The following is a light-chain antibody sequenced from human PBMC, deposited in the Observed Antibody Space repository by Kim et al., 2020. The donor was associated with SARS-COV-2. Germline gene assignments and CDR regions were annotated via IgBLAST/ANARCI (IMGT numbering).Light chain of an antibody. V-gene: IGKV3-11*01. Sequence: EIVLTQSPATLSLSPGERATLSCRASQSVGYFLAWYQQKPGQAPRLLIYDASNRATGIPARFSGSGSGTDFTLTISSLEPEDFAVYYCQQRSNWLTFGQGTKVDIK. CDR2: DAS. CDR3: QQRSNWLT. J-gene: IGKJ1*01. CDR1: QSVGYF.